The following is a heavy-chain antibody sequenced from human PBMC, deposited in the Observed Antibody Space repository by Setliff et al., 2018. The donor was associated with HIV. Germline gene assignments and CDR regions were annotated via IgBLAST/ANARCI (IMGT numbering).Heavy chain of an antibody. J-gene: IGHJ5*01. D-gene: IGHD2-15*01. Sequence: PSETLSLTCSVSGASISSHYWNWIRQPPGKGLEWIGYIYYSGSTNYNPSLKSRVTISVDTSKNQFSLKLSSVTAADTAVYYCARSIVVVVAATPLGWFDSWGQGTLVTVSS. CDR3: ARSIVVVVAATPLGWFDS. V-gene: IGHV4-59*11. CDR1: GASISSHY. CDR2: IYYSGST.